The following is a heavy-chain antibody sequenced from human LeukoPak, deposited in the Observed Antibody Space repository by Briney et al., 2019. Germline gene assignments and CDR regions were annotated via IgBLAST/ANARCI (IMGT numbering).Heavy chain of an antibody. D-gene: IGHD4-17*01. J-gene: IGHJ5*02. V-gene: IGHV1-18*01. CDR3: ARGSGVGDFLSWFDP. CDR1: GYTFTRYG. Sequence: ASVKVSCKASGYTFTRYGITWVRQAPGQGLEWMGWISAYNGDTNYAQKVQGRVTMTTDTSTSTAYMELRSLRSDDTAVYYCARGSGVGDFLSWFDPWGQGTLVTVSS. CDR2: ISAYNGDT.